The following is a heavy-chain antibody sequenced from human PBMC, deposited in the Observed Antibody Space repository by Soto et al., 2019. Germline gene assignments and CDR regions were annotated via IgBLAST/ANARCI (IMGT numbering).Heavy chain of an antibody. J-gene: IGHJ5*02. V-gene: IGHV1-69*01. D-gene: IGHD3-9*01. Sequence: QVQLVQSGAEVKKPGSSVKVSCKASGGTFSSYAISWVRQAPGQGLEWMGGIIPIFGTANYAQKFQGRVTITADESTSTAYMELSSLRSEDTAVYYCARDASGLWRDWLLYNWFDPWGQGTLVTVSS. CDR1: GGTFSSYA. CDR3: ARDASGLWRDWLLYNWFDP. CDR2: IIPIFGTA.